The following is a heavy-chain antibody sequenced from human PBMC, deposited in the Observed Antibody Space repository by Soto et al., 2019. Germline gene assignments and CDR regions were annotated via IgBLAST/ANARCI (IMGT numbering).Heavy chain of an antibody. CDR2: IDPGNGNT. Sequence: QVQLVQSGAEVKNPGASVKVSCRASGYTFTGNAIHWIRQAPGQRLEWIGKIDPGNGNTKYSQNFQGRVTITRDTSAGAAYMELNTLASEDTSIYYCARSETGYSRFDYWGQGTLVTVSS. V-gene: IGHV1-3*01. J-gene: IGHJ4*02. CDR3: ARSETGYSRFDY. CDR1: GYTFTGNA. D-gene: IGHD3-9*01.